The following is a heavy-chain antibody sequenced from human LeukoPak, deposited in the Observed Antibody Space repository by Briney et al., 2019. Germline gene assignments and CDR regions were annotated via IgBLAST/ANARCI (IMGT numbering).Heavy chain of an antibody. CDR2: IYYSGST. J-gene: IGHJ4*02. D-gene: IGHD3-9*01. Sequence: SETLSLTCTVSGGSISSGGYYWSWTRQHPGKGLEWIGYIYYSGSTYYNPPLKSRVTISVDTSKNQFSLKLSSVTAADTAVYYCARGGDYYDILTGYYSPFDYWGQGTLVTVSS. CDR3: ARGGDYYDILTGYYSPFDY. CDR1: GGSISSGGYY. V-gene: IGHV4-31*03.